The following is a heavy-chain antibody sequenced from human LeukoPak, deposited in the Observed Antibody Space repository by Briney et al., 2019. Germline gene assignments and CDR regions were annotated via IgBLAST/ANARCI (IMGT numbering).Heavy chain of an antibody. J-gene: IGHJ5*02. CDR3: AKEGFDP. CDR1: GFSFSRYD. V-gene: IGHV3-30*02. Sequence: PGGSLRLSCAASGFSFSRYDIHWVRQAPGKGLEWVAFIRSDGSNKYYPDSVKGRFTISRDNSKNTVYLQMNSLRAEDTAMYYCAKEGFDPWGQGTLVTVSS. CDR2: IRSDGSNK.